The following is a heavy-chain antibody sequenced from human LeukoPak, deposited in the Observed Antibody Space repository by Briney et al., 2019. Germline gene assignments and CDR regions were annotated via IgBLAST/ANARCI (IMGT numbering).Heavy chain of an antibody. V-gene: IGHV4-61*02. CDR2: IYTSGST. D-gene: IGHD3-16*01. CDR1: GGSISSGSYY. J-gene: IGHJ6*03. Sequence: SETLSFTCTVSGGSISSGSYYWSWIRQPAGKGLEWIGRIYTSGSTYYNPSLKSRVTISVDTSKNQFSLKLSSVTAADTAVYYCARPAGRFYYYYMDVWGKGTTVTVSS. CDR3: ARPAGRFYYYYMDV.